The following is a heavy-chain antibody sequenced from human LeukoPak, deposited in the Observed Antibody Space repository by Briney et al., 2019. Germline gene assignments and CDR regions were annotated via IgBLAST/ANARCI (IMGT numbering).Heavy chain of an antibody. D-gene: IGHD6-13*01. CDR1: GGTFSSYA. V-gene: IGHV1-69*05. CDR2: IIPIFGTA. CDR3: ARGGIGAAGPQGGYYYYYMDV. Sequence: ASVKVSCKASGGTFSSYAISWVRQAPGQGLEGMGGIIPIFGTANYAQKFQGRVTITTDESTSTAYMELSSLRSEDTAVYYCARGGIGAAGPQGGYYYYYMDVWGKGTTVTVSS. J-gene: IGHJ6*03.